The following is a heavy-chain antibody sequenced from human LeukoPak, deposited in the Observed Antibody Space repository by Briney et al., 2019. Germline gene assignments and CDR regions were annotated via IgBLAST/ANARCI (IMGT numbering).Heavy chain of an antibody. J-gene: IGHJ4*02. V-gene: IGHV3-23*01. Sequence: GGSLRLSCAASGFTFSSYAMSWVRQAPGKGLEWVSAISGSGGSTYYADSVKGRFTISRDNSKNSLYLQMNSLRAEDTAVYYCARGSYGGKRGEPRRANYFDYWGQGTLVTVSS. D-gene: IGHD4-23*01. CDR2: ISGSGGST. CDR1: GFTFSSYA. CDR3: ARGSYGGKRGEPRRANYFDY.